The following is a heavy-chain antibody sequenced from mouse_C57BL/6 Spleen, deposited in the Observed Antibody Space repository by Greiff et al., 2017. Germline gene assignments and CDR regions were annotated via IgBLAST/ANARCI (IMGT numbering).Heavy chain of an antibody. V-gene: IGHV5-15*01. J-gene: IGHJ1*03. D-gene: IGHD2-4*01. CDR1: GFTFSDYG. CDR2: ISNLAYSI. CDR3: AREGDYEGWYFDV. Sequence: EVKLQESGGGLVQPGGSLKLSCAASGFTFSDYGMAWVRQAPRKGPEWVAFISNLAYSIYYADTVTGRFTISRENAKNTLYLEMSSLRSEDTAMYYCAREGDYEGWYFDVWGTGTTVTVSS.